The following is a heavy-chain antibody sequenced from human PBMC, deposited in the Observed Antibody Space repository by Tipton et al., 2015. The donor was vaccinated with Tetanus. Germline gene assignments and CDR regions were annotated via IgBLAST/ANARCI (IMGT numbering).Heavy chain of an antibody. V-gene: IGHV4-4*07. CDR2: IYSSGST. CDR1: GGSVSSYY. CDR3: AGLYYYDSASYPLY. J-gene: IGHJ4*02. D-gene: IGHD3-10*01. Sequence: LRLSCTISGGSVSSYYWSWIRQPAGKGLEWIGRIYSSGSTHYNPSLKSRVTMSLDTSKTQFSLSLRSVTAADRAVFYCAGLYYYDSASYPLYWGQGTLVTVSS.